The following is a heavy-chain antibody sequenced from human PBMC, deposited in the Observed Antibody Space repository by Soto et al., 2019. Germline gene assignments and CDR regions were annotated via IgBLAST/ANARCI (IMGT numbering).Heavy chain of an antibody. J-gene: IGHJ4*02. Sequence: AASVKVSCKASGYTFTSYAMHWVRQAPGQRLEWMGWINAGNGNTKYSQKFQGRVTITRDTSASTAYMELSSLRSEDTAVYYCARTRYCSGGSCRNFDYWGQGTLVTVSS. D-gene: IGHD2-15*01. CDR1: GYTFTSYA. V-gene: IGHV1-3*01. CDR2: INAGNGNT. CDR3: ARTRYCSGGSCRNFDY.